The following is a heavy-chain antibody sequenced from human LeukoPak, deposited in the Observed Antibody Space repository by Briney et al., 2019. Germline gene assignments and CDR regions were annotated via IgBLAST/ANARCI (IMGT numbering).Heavy chain of an antibody. V-gene: IGHV4-59*01. CDR3: ARRDGIAAAAYFDY. J-gene: IGHJ4*02. Sequence: SETLSLTCTVSGGSISSYYWSWIRQPPGKGLEWIGCIYYSGSTNYNPSLKSRVTISVDTSKNQFSLKLSSVTAADTAVYYCARRDGIAAAAYFDYWGQGTLVTVSS. CDR2: IYYSGST. CDR1: GGSISSYY. D-gene: IGHD6-13*01.